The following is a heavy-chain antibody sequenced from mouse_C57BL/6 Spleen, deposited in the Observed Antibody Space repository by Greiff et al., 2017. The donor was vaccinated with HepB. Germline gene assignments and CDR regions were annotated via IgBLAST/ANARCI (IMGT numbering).Heavy chain of an antibody. CDR3: ARSEVAERYYGNYGSAMDY. V-gene: IGHV1-80*01. CDR1: GYAFSSYW. CDR2: IYPGDGDT. Sequence: QVQLQQSGAELVKPGASVKISCKASGYAFSSYWMNWVKQRPGKGLEWIGQIYPGDGDTNYNGKFKGKATLTADKSSSTAYMQLSSLTSEDSAVYFCARSEVAERYYGNYGSAMDYWGQGTSVTVSS. J-gene: IGHJ4*01. D-gene: IGHD2-1*01.